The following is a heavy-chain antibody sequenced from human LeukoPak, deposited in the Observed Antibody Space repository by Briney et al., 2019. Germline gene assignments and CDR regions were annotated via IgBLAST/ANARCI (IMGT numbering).Heavy chain of an antibody. CDR3: ARADLNGGSYFGS. CDR2: INSDGSRT. D-gene: IGHD1-26*01. J-gene: IGHJ5*02. CDR1: GFTFSSYW. Sequence: GGSLRLSCAASGFTFSSYWMHWVRQVPGKGLVWVSRINSDGSRTNYADSVTGRFTISRDNAKNTLFLQLNSLRVEDTAVYYCARADLNGGSYFGSWGKGTLVTVS. V-gene: IGHV3-74*01.